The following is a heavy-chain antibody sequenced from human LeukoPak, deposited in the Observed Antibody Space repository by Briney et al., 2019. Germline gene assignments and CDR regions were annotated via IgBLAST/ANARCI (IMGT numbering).Heavy chain of an antibody. D-gene: IGHD3-10*01. CDR3: ARGRVAYYYGSGSTYYFDY. CDR1: GGSISSYY. V-gene: IGHV4-4*07. J-gene: IGHJ4*02. Sequence: SETLSLTCTVSGGSISSYYWSWIRQPAGKGLEWIGRIYTSGSTNYNPSLKSRVTMSVDTSKNQFSLKLSSVTAADTAVYYCARGRVAYYYGSGSTYYFDYRGQGTLVTVSS. CDR2: IYTSGST.